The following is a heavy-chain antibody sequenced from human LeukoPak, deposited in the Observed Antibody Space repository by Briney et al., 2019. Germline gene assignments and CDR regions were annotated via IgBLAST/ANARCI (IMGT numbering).Heavy chain of an antibody. J-gene: IGHJ5*02. V-gene: IGHV3-23*01. CDR2: ISGSGGST. Sequence: GGSLRLSCAASGFTFSSYAMSWVRQAPGKGLEWVSAISGSGGSTYYADSVKGQFTISRDNSKNTLYLQMNSLRAEDTAVYYCAKVRLGYCSGGSCPTLNWFDPWGQGTLVTVSS. CDR1: GFTFSSYA. CDR3: AKVRLGYCSGGSCPTLNWFDP. D-gene: IGHD2-15*01.